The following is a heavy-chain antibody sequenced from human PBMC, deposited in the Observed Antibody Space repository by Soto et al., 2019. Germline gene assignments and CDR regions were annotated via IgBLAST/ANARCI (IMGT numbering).Heavy chain of an antibody. Sequence: QVQLVESGGGVVQPGRSLRLSCAASGFTFSSYGMHWVRQAPGKGLEWVAVISYDGSNKYYADSVKGRFTISRDNSKNTLYLQMNSLRAEDTAVYYCAKESRWLTHDYGMDVWGQGTTVTVSS. CDR1: GFTFSSYG. CDR3: AKESRWLTHDYGMDV. J-gene: IGHJ6*02. D-gene: IGHD6-19*01. CDR2: ISYDGSNK. V-gene: IGHV3-30*18.